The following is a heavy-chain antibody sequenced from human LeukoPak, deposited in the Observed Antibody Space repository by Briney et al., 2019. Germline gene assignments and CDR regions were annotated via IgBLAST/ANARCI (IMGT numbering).Heavy chain of an antibody. CDR1: GFIVSSDY. D-gene: IGHD5-12*01. V-gene: IGHV3-53*01. CDR2: IYSAGIT. Sequence: GGSLRLSCAASGFIVSSDYMGWVRQAPGKGLEWVSVIYSAGITYYADSVRGRFTISGDNSKNTLYLQMNSLRAEDTAMYYCARISGYRVSWGQGTLVTVSS. J-gene: IGHJ5*02. CDR3: ARISGYRVS.